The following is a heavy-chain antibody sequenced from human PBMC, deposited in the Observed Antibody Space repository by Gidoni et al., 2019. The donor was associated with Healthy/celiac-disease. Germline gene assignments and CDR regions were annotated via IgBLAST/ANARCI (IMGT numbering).Heavy chain of an antibody. D-gene: IGHD6-13*01. CDR2: SSGSGGST. Sequence: EVQLLESGGGLVQPGGSLRLSCAASGFTFRSYAMSWGRQAPGKGLEWVSASSGSGGSTYYADSVKGRFTISRDNSKNTMYLQMNSLGAEDTAVYYCAKESYSSSWKAPFDPWGQGTLVTVSS. CDR1: GFTFRSYA. V-gene: IGHV3-23*01. CDR3: AKESYSSSWKAPFDP. J-gene: IGHJ5*02.